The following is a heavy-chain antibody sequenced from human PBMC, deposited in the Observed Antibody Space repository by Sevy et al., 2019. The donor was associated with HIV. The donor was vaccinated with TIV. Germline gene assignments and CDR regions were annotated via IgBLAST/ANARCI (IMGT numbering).Heavy chain of an antibody. J-gene: IGHJ4*02. V-gene: IGHV3-21*01. CDR3: AREDSKNWRYFDY. CDR1: GFTFSSYT. CDR2: ISFSSNYI. D-gene: IGHD1-1*01. Sequence: GGSLRLSCAAAGFTFSSYTMNWVRQAPGKGLEWVASISFSSNYIYYTPSLKGRFTISRDNAKNSLYLQMNSLRAEDTAVYYCAREDSKNWRYFDYWGQGTLVTVSS.